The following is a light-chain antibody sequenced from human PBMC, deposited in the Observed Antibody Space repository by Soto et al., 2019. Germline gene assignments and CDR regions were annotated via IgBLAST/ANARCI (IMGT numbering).Light chain of an antibody. CDR1: SNDVGGYNF. CDR2: EVS. J-gene: IGLJ1*01. CDR3: TSHIKNSPLPYV. Sequence: QSALTQPASVSGSPGQSITISCTGTSNDVGGYNFVSWYQPHPGKAPKVMISEVSNRPSGVSISFSGSKSGNTASLTISGLPAEDEADYYCTSHIKNSPLPYVFGTGTKLTVL. V-gene: IGLV2-14*01.